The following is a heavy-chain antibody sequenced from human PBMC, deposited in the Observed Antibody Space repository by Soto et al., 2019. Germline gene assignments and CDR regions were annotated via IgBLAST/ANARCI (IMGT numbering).Heavy chain of an antibody. V-gene: IGHV4-31*03. CDR2: IYNSGST. Sequence: SETLSLTCTVSGGSISSVGYYWSWIRQHPGKGLEWIGYIYNSGSTHYNPSLKSRITMSVDTSKNQFSLKLSSVTVADTAVYFCARETVGTIDRWGQGTLVTSPQ. CDR3: ARETVGTIDR. J-gene: IGHJ5*02. CDR1: GGSISSVGYY. D-gene: IGHD5-12*01.